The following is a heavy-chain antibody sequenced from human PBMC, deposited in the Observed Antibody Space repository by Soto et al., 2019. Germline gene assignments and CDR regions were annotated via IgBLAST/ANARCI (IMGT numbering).Heavy chain of an antibody. J-gene: IGHJ6*02. V-gene: IGHV3-33*01. D-gene: IGHD6-6*01. CDR2: IWYDGRNT. Sequence: RLSCAASGFSLGTYGMHWVRQAPGKGLEWVAVIWYDGRNTYYADSVKGRFTISRDTSKNTQYLQMNILRAEDTAVYYCARGGYSRSSNYDYYYGLDVWGQGTTVTVSS. CDR1: GFSLGTYG. CDR3: ARGGYSRSSNYDYYYGLDV.